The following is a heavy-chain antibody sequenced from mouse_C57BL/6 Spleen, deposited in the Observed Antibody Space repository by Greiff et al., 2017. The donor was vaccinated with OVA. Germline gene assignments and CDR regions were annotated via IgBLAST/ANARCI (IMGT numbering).Heavy chain of an antibody. CDR1: GYSITSGYY. Sequence: EVQLQESGPGLVKPSQSLSLTCSVTGYSITSGYYWNWIRQFPGNKLEWMGNISYDGSNNYNPSLKNRISITRDTSKNQFFLQLNSVTPEDTATYYCAGAYYSNSWFAYWGQGTLVTVSA. CDR3: AGAYYSNSWFAY. CDR2: ISYDGSN. J-gene: IGHJ3*01. V-gene: IGHV3-6*01. D-gene: IGHD2-5*01.